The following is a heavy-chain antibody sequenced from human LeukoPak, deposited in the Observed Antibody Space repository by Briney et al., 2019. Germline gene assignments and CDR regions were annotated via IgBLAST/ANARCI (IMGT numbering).Heavy chain of an antibody. CDR1: GFTFSSYA. V-gene: IGHV3-23*01. CDR3: AKASSSGSYGVYYFDC. Sequence: GGSLRLSCAASGFTFSSYAMSWVRQAPGKGLEWVSGISGSGGSTYYADSVNGRFTISRDNSKSTLYLQMHSLRAGDTAVYYCAKASSSGSYGVYYFDCWGQGTLVTVSS. CDR2: ISGSGGST. D-gene: IGHD6-19*01. J-gene: IGHJ4*02.